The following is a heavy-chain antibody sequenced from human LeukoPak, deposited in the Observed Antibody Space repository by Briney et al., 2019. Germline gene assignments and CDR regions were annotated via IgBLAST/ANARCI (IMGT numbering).Heavy chain of an antibody. CDR1: GGSISSYY. CDR2: NYYCGSP. J-gene: IGHJ4*02. Sequence: PSETLSLTCTVSGGSISSYYWTWIRQPPTKGLDWSGNNYYCGSPNYNPSLKRRVSISVDTSKNQFSLKMSSVTAADTAVDYCARGEDSSSWLGFDCWGQGTLVTVSS. CDR3: ARGEDSSSWLGFDC. V-gene: IGHV4-59*01. D-gene: IGHD6-13*01.